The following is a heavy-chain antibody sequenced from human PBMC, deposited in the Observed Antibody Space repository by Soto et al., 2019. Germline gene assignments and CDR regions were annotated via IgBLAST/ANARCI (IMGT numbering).Heavy chain of an antibody. CDR2: IWYDGSNK. V-gene: IGHV3-33*01. J-gene: IGHJ2*01. D-gene: IGHD6-19*01. CDR1: GFTFSSYG. Sequence: QVQLVESGGGVVQPGRSLRLSCAASGFTFSSYGMHWVRQAPGKWLEWVAVIWYDGSNKYYADSVKGRFTISRDNSKNTLYLQMNSLRAEDTAVYYCARGGRKAVAGTFDLWGRGTLVTVSS. CDR3: ARGGRKAVAGTFDL.